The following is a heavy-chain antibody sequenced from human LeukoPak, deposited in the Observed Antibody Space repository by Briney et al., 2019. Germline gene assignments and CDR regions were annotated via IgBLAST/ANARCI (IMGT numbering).Heavy chain of an antibody. CDR1: GFTFSSYW. V-gene: IGHV3-74*01. J-gene: IGHJ3*02. CDR3: AREVTMIVGTDAFDI. CDR2: INSDGSST. Sequence: GGSLRLFCAASGFTFSSYWMHWVRQAPGKGLVWVSRINSDGSSTSYADSVKGRFTISRDNAKNTLYLQMNSLRAEDTAVYYCAREVTMIVGTDAFDIWGQGTMVTVSS. D-gene: IGHD3-22*01.